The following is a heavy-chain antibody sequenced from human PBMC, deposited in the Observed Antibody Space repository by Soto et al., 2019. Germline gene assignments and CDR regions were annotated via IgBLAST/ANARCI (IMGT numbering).Heavy chain of an antibody. Sequence: QVQLVQSVAEVKKPGSSVKVSCKASGCPFSRYAISWVLQAPGQGLEWMGGIIPIFCTANYAQQFQGRVTSTADESTSTAYMVLSSLRSEDTAVYYCPRAGGAMVRGDIGPYNWFDPWGQGTLVTVAS. V-gene: IGHV1-69*01. CDR1: GCPFSRYA. J-gene: IGHJ5*02. D-gene: IGHD3-10*01. CDR3: PRAGGAMVRGDIGPYNWFDP. CDR2: IIPIFCTA.